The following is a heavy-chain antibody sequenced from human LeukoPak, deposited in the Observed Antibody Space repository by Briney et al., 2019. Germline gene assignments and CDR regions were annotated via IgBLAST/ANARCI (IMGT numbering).Heavy chain of an antibody. CDR2: ISYDGSNK. J-gene: IGHJ6*03. Sequence: PGGSLRLSCAASGFTFSRFGMHWVRQAPGKGLEWVAVISYDGSNKYYTDSVKGRFTISRDNAKNSLYLQTNSLGPEDTAVYYCARDPYSGNYGNYYYYYMDVWGKGTTVTISS. CDR1: GFTFSRFG. V-gene: IGHV3-30*03. D-gene: IGHD1-26*01. CDR3: ARDPYSGNYGNYYYYYMDV.